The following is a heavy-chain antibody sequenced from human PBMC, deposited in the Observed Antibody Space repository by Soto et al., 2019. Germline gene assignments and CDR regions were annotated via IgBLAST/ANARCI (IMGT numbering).Heavy chain of an antibody. CDR1: GGSISSYY. J-gene: IGHJ6*02. D-gene: IGHD6-13*01. Sequence: SETLSLTCTVSGGSISSYYWSWIRQPAGKGLEWIGRIYTSGSTNYNPSLKSRVTMSVDTSKNQFSLKLSSVTAADTAVYYCARESHSKQLVNYYYYGMDVWGQGTTVTVSS. CDR3: ARESHSKQLVNYYYYGMDV. CDR2: IYTSGST. V-gene: IGHV4-4*07.